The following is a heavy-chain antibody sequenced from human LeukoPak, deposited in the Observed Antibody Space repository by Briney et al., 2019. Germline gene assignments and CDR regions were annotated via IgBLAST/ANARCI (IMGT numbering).Heavy chain of an antibody. D-gene: IGHD2-2*01. CDR2: ISPYNGKT. Sequence: ASVKVSCKASGYTFSNYGICWVRQAPGQGLEWMGYISPYNGKTDLAQKFQGRLIMTTDTSTSTAYMDLRSLRSEDTAVYYCARGRVVVVPAASSRKTHYYYYYMDVWGKGTTVTVSS. J-gene: IGHJ6*03. CDR3: ARGRVVVVPAASSRKTHYYYYYMDV. CDR1: GYTFSNYG. V-gene: IGHV1-18*01.